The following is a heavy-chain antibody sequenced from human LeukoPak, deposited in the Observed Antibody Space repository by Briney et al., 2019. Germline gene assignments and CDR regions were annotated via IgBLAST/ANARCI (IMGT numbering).Heavy chain of an antibody. J-gene: IGHJ4*02. Sequence: PGGSLRLSCAASGFTFSSYWMSWVRQAPGKGLEWVANIKQDGSEIYYVDSVKGRFTISRDNAKNSLYLQMNSLRAEDTAVYYCARVVGLPGYGEYYFDYWGQGTLVTVSS. CDR2: IKQDGSEI. CDR3: ARVVGLPGYGEYYFDY. CDR1: GFTFSSYW. D-gene: IGHD4-17*01. V-gene: IGHV3-7*01.